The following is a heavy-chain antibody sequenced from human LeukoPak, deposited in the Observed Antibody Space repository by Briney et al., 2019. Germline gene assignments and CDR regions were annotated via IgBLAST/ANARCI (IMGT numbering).Heavy chain of an antibody. D-gene: IGHD3-3*01. V-gene: IGHV1-2*02. Sequence: ASVKVSCKASGYTFTGYYMHWVRQAPGQGLEWMGWINPNSGGTNYPQMFQGRVAMTRDTSINTAYMELSSLRSDDTAVYYCARGGDITTFGVAHFDYWGQGTLVTVSS. J-gene: IGHJ4*02. CDR1: GYTFTGYY. CDR2: INPNSGGT. CDR3: ARGGDITTFGVAHFDY.